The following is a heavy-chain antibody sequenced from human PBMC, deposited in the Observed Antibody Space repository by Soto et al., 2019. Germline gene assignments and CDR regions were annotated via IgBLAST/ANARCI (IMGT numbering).Heavy chain of an antibody. CDR3: ARDLAGLDGAFDI. D-gene: IGHD6-13*01. CDR2: ISSSSSPI. V-gene: IGHV3-48*03. J-gene: IGHJ3*02. CDR1: GFTFSSYD. Sequence: GGSLRLSCAASGFTFSSYDMNWVRQAPGKGLEWVSYISSSSSPIYYADSVEGRFTTSRDNAKNSLYLQMTSLRAEDTAVYYCARDLAGLDGAFDIWGQGTLVTVS.